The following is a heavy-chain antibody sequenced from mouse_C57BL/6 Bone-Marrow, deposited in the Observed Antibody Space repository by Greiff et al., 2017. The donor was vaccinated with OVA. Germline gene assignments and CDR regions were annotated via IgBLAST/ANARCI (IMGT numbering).Heavy chain of an antibody. CDR3: TGCGSSPWYFDV. J-gene: IGHJ1*03. Sequence: EVQLVESGGGLVQPGGSMKLSCVASGFTFSNYWMNWVRQSPEKGLEWVAQIRLKSDNYATHYAESVKGRFTISRDDSKSSVYLQMNNLRAEDTGIYYCTGCGSSPWYFDVWGTGTTVTVSS. V-gene: IGHV6-3*01. D-gene: IGHD1-1*01. CDR1: GFTFSNYW. CDR2: IRLKSDNYAT.